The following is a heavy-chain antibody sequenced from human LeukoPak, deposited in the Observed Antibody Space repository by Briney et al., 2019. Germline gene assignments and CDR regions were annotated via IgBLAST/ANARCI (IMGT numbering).Heavy chain of an antibody. J-gene: IGHJ4*02. V-gene: IGHV3-30*18. CDR1: GFTFTTFG. Sequence: GRSLRLSCAASGFTFTTFGMHWVRQAPGKGLEWVAVISSDGSNKYYADSVKGRFTISRDNSKNTLYLQMNSLRAEDTAVYYCAKDGSGSRPPFDYWGQGTLVTVSS. CDR3: AKDGSGSRPPFDY. D-gene: IGHD3-10*01. CDR2: ISSDGSNK.